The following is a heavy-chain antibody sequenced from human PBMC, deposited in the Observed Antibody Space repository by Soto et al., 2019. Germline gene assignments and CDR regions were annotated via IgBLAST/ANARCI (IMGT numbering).Heavy chain of an antibody. V-gene: IGHV3-23*01. CDR1: GFTFSSHA. J-gene: IGHJ4*02. D-gene: IGHD6-13*01. CDR3: AKVSSSWYAGFFDL. Sequence: EVQLLESGGGLVQPGGSLRLSCTASGFTFSSHAMTWVRQAPGKGLEWVSGLSDSGISIYYADSVKGRFTISRANSKNTLYLQIHTLRAEDTAVYYCAKVSSSWYAGFFDLWGQGTLVTLSS. CDR2: LSDSGISI.